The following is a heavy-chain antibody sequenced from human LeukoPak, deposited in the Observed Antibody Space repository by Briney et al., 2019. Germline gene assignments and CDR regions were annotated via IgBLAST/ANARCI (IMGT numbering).Heavy chain of an antibody. CDR1: GFTLSSYW. J-gene: IGHJ4*02. CDR2: IKEDGSEK. D-gene: IGHD1-26*01. V-gene: IGHV3-7*05. CDR3: ARYSGSPHRYFDY. Sequence: PGGSLRLSCAASGFTLSSYWMSWVRQAPGKGLEWVANIKEDGSEKYYVDSVKGRFTISRDNAKNSLYLQMNSLRAEDTAVYYCARYSGSPHRYFDYWGQGTLVTVSS.